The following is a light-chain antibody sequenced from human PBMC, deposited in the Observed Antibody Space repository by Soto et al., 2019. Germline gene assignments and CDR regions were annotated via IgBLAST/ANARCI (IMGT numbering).Light chain of an antibody. CDR2: DES. J-gene: IGKJ5*01. Sequence: DIQMTQSPLSLSASIGDRVTITCRASQKFSSYVNWYQQKGGKAPKLLISDESTLQTGVPLRFSGSVSGSDFILTINRLEPEDFAVYYCQQYGSSHTFGQGTRLEIK. CDR3: QQYGSSHT. V-gene: IGKV1-39*01. CDR1: QKFSSY.